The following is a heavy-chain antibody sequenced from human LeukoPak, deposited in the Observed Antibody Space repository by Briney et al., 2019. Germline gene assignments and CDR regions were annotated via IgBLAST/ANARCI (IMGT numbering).Heavy chain of an antibody. V-gene: IGHV3-30*02. D-gene: IGHD2-2*01. Sequence: PGGSLRLSCAASGFTFSSYGMHWVRQAPGKGLEWVAFIRYDGSNKYYADSVKGRFTISRDNSKNTLYLQMNSLRSEDTAVYYCATGTYCSSTSCYFDYWGQGTLVTVSS. J-gene: IGHJ4*02. CDR1: GFTFSSYG. CDR3: ATGTYCSSTSCYFDY. CDR2: IRYDGSNK.